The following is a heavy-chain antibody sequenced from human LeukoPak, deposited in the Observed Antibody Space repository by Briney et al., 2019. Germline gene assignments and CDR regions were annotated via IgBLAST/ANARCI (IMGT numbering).Heavy chain of an antibody. Sequence: GGSLRLSCAASGFIVSSTYMSWVRQAPGKGLEWVSVIYSGGSTYYADSVKGRFTISRDNSKNTLFLQMNTLRAEDTAVYYCAKSRGSGSNMARGVNFDYWGQGTLVTVSS. CDR2: IYSGGST. CDR3: AKSRGSGSNMARGVNFDY. J-gene: IGHJ4*02. V-gene: IGHV3-53*01. CDR1: GFIVSSTY. D-gene: IGHD3-10*01.